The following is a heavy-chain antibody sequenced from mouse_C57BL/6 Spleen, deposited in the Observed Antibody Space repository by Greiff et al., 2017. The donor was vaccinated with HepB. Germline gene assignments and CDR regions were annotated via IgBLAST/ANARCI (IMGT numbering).Heavy chain of an antibody. CDR3: ARRGTVVATDY. J-gene: IGHJ2*01. CDR2: IDPSDSYT. V-gene: IGHV1-50*01. D-gene: IGHD1-1*01. CDR1: GYTFTSYW. Sequence: QVQLQQPGAELVKPGASVKLSCKASGYTFTSYWMQWVKQRPGQGLEWIGEIDPSDSYTNYNQKFKGKATLTVDTSSSTAYMQLSSLTSDDSAVYYCARRGTVVATDYWGQGTTLTVSS.